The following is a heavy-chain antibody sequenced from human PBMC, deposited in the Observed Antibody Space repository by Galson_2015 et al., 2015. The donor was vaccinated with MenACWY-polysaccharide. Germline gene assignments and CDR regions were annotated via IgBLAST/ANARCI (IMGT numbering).Heavy chain of an antibody. V-gene: IGHV3-7*01. D-gene: IGHD1-1*01. CDR2: IKQEGSEK. CDR3: ARDNTNNWSNGFDI. Sequence: SLRLSCAASGFTFSTYWMNWVRQAPGKGLEWVAYIKQEGSEKYYVDSVKGRFTISRDNAKNSLYLQMNSLRAEDTAVYYCARDNTNNWSNGFDIWGQGTMVTVAS. J-gene: IGHJ3*02. CDR1: GFTFSTYW.